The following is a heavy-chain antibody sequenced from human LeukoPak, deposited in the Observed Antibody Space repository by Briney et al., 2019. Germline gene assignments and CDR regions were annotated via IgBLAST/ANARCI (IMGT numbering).Heavy chain of an antibody. D-gene: IGHD6-19*01. CDR2: INWNGGST. V-gene: IGHV3-20*04. J-gene: IGHJ4*02. CDR3: ARVTSSGWSSYFDY. Sequence: RPGGSLRLSCAASGFTFDDYGMSWVGQAPAKGREWVSGINWNGGSTGYADSVKGRFTISRDNAKNSLYLQMNSLRAEDTALYYCARVTSSGWSSYFDYWGQGTLVTVSS. CDR1: GFTFDDYG.